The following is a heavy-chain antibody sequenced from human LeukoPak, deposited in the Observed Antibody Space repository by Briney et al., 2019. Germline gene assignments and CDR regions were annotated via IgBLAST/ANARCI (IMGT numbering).Heavy chain of an antibody. J-gene: IGHJ4*02. CDR3: ARLFKTLVPAANCIDY. CDR2: TYYSGST. CDR1: GGSISSSSYY. V-gene: IGHV4-39*01. D-gene: IGHD2-2*01. Sequence: SETLSLTCTVSGGSISSSSYYWGWIRQPPGKGLEWIGSTYYSGSTYYNPSLKSRVTISVDTSKNQFSLKLSSVTAADTAVYYCARLFKTLVPAANCIDYWGQGTLVTVSS.